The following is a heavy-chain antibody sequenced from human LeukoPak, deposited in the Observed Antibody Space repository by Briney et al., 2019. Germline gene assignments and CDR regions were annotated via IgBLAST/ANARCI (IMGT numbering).Heavy chain of an antibody. CDR2: INPNSGGT. D-gene: IGHD2-15*01. CDR3: ARGTGCTGGSCSYYGMDV. V-gene: IGHV1-2*02. Sequence: ASVKVSCKASGYTFTGYYMHWVRQAPGQGLEWMGWINPNSGGTNYAQKFQGRVTMTRDTSISTAYMELSSLRSEDTAVYYCARGTGCTGGSCSYYGMDVWGQGTTVTVSS. CDR1: GYTFTGYY. J-gene: IGHJ6*02.